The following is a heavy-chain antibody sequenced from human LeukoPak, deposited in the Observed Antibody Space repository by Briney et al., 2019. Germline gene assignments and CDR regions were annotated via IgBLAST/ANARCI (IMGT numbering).Heavy chain of an antibody. Sequence: PGGSLRLSCAASGFTFSSYWMHWVRQAPGKGLVWVSRINSDGGSTSYADSVKGRFTISRDNAKNTLYLQMNSLRAEDTAVYYCARAAPYDFWSGSSKLDPWGQGTLVTVSS. D-gene: IGHD3-3*01. CDR1: GFTFSSYW. J-gene: IGHJ5*02. CDR2: INSDGGST. V-gene: IGHV3-74*01. CDR3: ARAAPYDFWSGSSKLDP.